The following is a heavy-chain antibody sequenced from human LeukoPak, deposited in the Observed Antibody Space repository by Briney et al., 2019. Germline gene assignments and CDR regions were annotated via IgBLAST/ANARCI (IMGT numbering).Heavy chain of an antibody. Sequence: PSETLSLTCTVSGGSISSYYWSWIRQPPGKGLEWIGYIYYSGSTNYNPSLKSRVTISVDTSKNQFSLKLSSVTAADTAVYYCARGRAYGSGSYYNPTDFDYWGQGTLVTVSS. D-gene: IGHD3-10*01. CDR1: GGSISSYY. J-gene: IGHJ4*02. V-gene: IGHV4-59*01. CDR2: IYYSGST. CDR3: ARGRAYGSGSYYNPTDFDY.